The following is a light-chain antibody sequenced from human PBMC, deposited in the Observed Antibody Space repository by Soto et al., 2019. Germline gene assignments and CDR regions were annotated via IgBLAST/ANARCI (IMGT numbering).Light chain of an antibody. Sequence: DIQMTQSPSSLSASVGDRVTITCRASRSITGYLNWYQQKPGKAPKLLIYAASTLQSGVPSRFSGSESGTDFTLTISSLQRDDFATYFCQQSLGIPYTFGQGTRLETK. CDR2: AAS. V-gene: IGKV1-39*01. CDR3: QQSLGIPYT. J-gene: IGKJ2*01. CDR1: RSITGY.